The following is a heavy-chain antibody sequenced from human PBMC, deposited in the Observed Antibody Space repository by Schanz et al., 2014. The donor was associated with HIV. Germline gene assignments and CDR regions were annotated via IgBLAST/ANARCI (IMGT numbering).Heavy chain of an antibody. D-gene: IGHD6-6*01. Sequence: EVQLVESGGCLVQPCRSLRLSCAASGFTFDEYPMHWVRQAPGKGLEWVSGISWNNLNLAYADSVKGRFTISRDNAKNSLYLQMKSLRAEDTALYYCTTQLHSTSEPEGSSPSLDYWGQGTLVTVSS. CDR2: ISWNNLNL. CDR1: GFTFDEYP. J-gene: IGHJ4*02. V-gene: IGHV3-9*01. CDR3: TTQLHSTSEPEGSSPSLDY.